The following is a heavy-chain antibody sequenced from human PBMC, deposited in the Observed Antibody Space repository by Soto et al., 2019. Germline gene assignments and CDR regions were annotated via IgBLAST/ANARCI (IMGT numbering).Heavy chain of an antibody. Sequence: QVQLQESGPGLVKPSETLSLTCTVSGGSISSYYWSWIRQPPGKGLEWIGYIYYSGSTNYNPSLTSRVTISVDTSKNQFSLKLSSVTAADTAVYYCERGPGWYGDPYNWFDPWGQGTLVTVSS. J-gene: IGHJ5*02. D-gene: IGHD4-17*01. CDR3: ERGPGWYGDPYNWFDP. CDR2: IYYSGST. CDR1: GGSISSYY. V-gene: IGHV4-59*08.